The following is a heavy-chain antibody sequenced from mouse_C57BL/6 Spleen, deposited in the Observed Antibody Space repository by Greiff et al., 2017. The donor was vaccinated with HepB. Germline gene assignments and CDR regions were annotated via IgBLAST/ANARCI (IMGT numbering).Heavy chain of an antibody. J-gene: IGHJ2*01. Sequence: VQLQQSGGGLVKPGGSLKLSCAASGFTFSDYGMHWVRQAPEKGLEWVAYISSGSSTIYYADTVKGRFTISRDNAKNTLFLQMTSLRSEDTAMYYCAREGDSSYYFDYWGQGTTLTVSS. V-gene: IGHV5-17*01. CDR3: AREGDSSYYFDY. CDR1: GFTFSDYG. D-gene: IGHD1-1*01. CDR2: ISSGSSTI.